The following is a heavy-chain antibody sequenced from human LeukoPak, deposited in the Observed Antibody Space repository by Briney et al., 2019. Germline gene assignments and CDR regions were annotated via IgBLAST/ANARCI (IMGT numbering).Heavy chain of an antibody. CDR1: GGTFSSYT. V-gene: IGHV1-69*04. CDR3: ARDSNIVVVPAAIRDGSVGGERYDY. D-gene: IGHD2-2*02. CDR2: IIPILGIA. Sequence: SVKVSCKASGGTFSSYTISWVRQAPGQGLEWMGRIIPILGIANYAQKFQGRVTITADTLTSTAYMELSSLRSEETAVYYCARDSNIVVVPAAIRDGSVGGERYDYWGQGTLVTVSS. J-gene: IGHJ4*02.